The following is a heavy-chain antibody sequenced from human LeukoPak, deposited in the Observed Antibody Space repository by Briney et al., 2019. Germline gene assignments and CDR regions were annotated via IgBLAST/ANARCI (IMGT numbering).Heavy chain of an antibody. D-gene: IGHD3-3*01. J-gene: IGHJ5*02. Sequence: ASVKVSCKASGYTFTGYYMHWVRQAPGQGLEWMGWINPNSGGTNYAQKFQGRVTMTRDTSISTAYMELSRLRSDDTAVYYCARDEDYDFWSGYTGGWFAPWGQGTLVTVSS. CDR2: INPNSGGT. V-gene: IGHV1-2*02. CDR1: GYTFTGYY. CDR3: ARDEDYDFWSGYTGGWFAP.